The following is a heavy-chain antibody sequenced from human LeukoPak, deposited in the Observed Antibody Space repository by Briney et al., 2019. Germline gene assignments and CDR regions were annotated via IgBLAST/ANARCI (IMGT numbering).Heavy chain of an antibody. CDR2: IYHSGST. Sequence: NTSETLSLTCAVSGYSISSGYYWGWIRQPPGNGLEWIGSIYHSGSTYYNPSLKSRVTISVDTTKNHFSLKLSSMTAADTAVYYCARLRGGPAEVDYWGQGTLVTVSS. V-gene: IGHV4-38-2*01. J-gene: IGHJ4*02. CDR3: ARLRGGPAEVDY. CDR1: GYSISSGYY. D-gene: IGHD3-10*01.